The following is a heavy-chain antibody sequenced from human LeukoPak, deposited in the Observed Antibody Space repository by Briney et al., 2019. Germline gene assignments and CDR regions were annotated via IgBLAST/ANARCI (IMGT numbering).Heavy chain of an antibody. V-gene: IGHV3-7*01. CDR2: IRGDGNEK. J-gene: IGHJ4*02. CDR1: GFIFSNYW. CDR3: VRNGDYYRLDY. D-gene: IGHD3-22*01. Sequence: GGSLRLSCTASGFIFSNYWMTWVRQAPGKGLEWVANIRGDGNEKQFEDSVKGRFTISRDNAKNSVFLQMNNLRAEDTAVFYCVRNGDYYRLDYWGQGTLATVSS.